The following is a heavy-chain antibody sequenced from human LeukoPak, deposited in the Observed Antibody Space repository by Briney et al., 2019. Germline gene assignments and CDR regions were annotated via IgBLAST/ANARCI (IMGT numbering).Heavy chain of an antibody. J-gene: IGHJ4*02. CDR2: AYYRSKWYH. CDR3: ARAAFTSGTPRVFDY. CDR1: GDSVSVNSVA. V-gene: IGHV6-1*01. Sequence: SQTLSLTCAISGDSVSVNSVAWNWLRQSPLRGLEWLGRAYYRSKWYHDYAIYVKSRMTINQDTSQNQFSLQLISVTPEDTAVYYCARAAFTSGTPRVFDYWGQGTLVTVSS. D-gene: IGHD6-19*01.